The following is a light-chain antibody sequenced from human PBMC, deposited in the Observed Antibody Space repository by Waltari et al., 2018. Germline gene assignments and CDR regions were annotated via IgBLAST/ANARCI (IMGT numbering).Light chain of an antibody. V-gene: IGLV3-21*02. CDR3: QVWDSSSKYV. Sequence: SYVLTQPPSVSVAPGQTATITCEESNIGSETVHWYRQKPGQAPVVVVYDDTFRPSGIPERFSGSNSGRTATLTISRVEAGDEADYYCQVWDSSSKYVFGTGTKVTVL. CDR1: NIGSET. CDR2: DDT. J-gene: IGLJ1*01.